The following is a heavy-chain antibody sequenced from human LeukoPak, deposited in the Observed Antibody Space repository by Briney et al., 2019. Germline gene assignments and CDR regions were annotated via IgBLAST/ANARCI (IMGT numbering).Heavy chain of an antibody. CDR1: GGSISSSSYY. CDR2: IYYSGST. D-gene: IGHD5-12*01. Sequence: SETLSLTCTVSGGSISSSSYYWSWIRQPPGKGLEWIGSIYYSGSTYYNPSLKSRVTISVDTSKNQFSLKLSSVTAADTVVYYCARDKRGYSGYDTKRNWVDPWGQGTLVTVSP. J-gene: IGHJ5*02. V-gene: IGHV4-39*07. CDR3: ARDKRGYSGYDTKRNWVDP.